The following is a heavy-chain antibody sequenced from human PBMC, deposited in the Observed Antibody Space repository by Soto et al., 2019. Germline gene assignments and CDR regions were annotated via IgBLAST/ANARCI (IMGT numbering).Heavy chain of an antibody. CDR2: INWNGGYT. J-gene: IGHJ4*02. CDR1: GFTFGDCG. D-gene: IGHD6-13*01. CDR3: ASSETPSIAAAGAY. V-gene: IGHV3-20*04. Sequence: GGSLRLSCAASGFTFGDCGMNWVRQSPGKGLEWVSGINWNGGYTAYADSVKGRFTISRDNAKNSLHLQMDSLRADDTALYYCASSETPSIAAAGAYWGQGTLVTVSS.